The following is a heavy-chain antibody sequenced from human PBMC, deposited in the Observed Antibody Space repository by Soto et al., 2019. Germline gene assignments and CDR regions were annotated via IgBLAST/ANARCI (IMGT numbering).Heavy chain of an antibody. V-gene: IGHV3-23*01. J-gene: IGHJ4*02. CDR3: ANDDGSGWYAFDY. D-gene: IGHD6-19*01. CDR2: ISGSGGST. Sequence: EVQLLESGGGLVQPGGSLRLSCAASGFTFSSYAMSWVRQAPGKGLEWVSVISGSGGSTYYADSVKGRFTISRDNSKNTLYLQMNSLRAEDTAVYYCANDDGSGWYAFDYWGQGALVTVSS. CDR1: GFTFSSYA.